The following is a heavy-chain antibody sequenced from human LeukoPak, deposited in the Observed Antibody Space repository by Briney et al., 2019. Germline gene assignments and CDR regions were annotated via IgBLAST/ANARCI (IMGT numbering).Heavy chain of an antibody. Sequence: ASVKVSCKASGYTFTGYYMHWVRQAPGQGLEWMGWINPNSGDTKYAQKFQGRVTMTRDTSISTAYMELSRLGSDDTAVYYCARGGSTDSIHSCGGNCYFLDYWGQGTLVTVSS. V-gene: IGHV1-2*02. D-gene: IGHD2-21*02. CDR1: GYTFTGYY. J-gene: IGHJ4*02. CDR2: INPNSGDT. CDR3: ARGGSTDSIHSCGGNCYFLDY.